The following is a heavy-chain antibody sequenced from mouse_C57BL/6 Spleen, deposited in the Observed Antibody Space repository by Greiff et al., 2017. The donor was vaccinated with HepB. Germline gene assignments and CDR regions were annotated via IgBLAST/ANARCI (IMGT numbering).Heavy chain of an antibody. V-gene: IGHV1-50*01. D-gene: IGHD3-1*01. J-gene: IGHJ2*01. CDR2: IDPSDSYT. CDR3: ARGGFRYFDY. Sequence: QVQLKQPGAELVKPGASVKLSCKASGYTFTSYWMQWVKQRPGQGLEWIGEIDPSDSYTNYNQKFKGKATLTVDTSSSTAYMQLSSLTSEDSAVYYCARGGFRYFDYWGQGTTLTVSS. CDR1: GYTFTSYW.